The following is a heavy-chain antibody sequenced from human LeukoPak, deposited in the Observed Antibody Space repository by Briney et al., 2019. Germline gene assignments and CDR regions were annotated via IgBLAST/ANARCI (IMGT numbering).Heavy chain of an antibody. V-gene: IGHV3-53*01. Sequence: PGGSLRLSCAASGFTVSSNYMSWVRQAPGKGLEWVSVIYSGGSTYYADSVKGRFTISRDNSKNTLYLQMNSLRAEDTAVYYCASLTPNYYDSSGYAFDIWGQGTMVTVSS. J-gene: IGHJ3*02. CDR3: ASLTPNYYDSSGYAFDI. CDR1: GFTVSSNY. D-gene: IGHD3-22*01. CDR2: IYSGGST.